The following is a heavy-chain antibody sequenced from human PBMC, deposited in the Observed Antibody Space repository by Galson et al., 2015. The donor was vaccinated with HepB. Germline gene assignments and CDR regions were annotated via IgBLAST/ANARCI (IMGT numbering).Heavy chain of an antibody. J-gene: IGHJ6*03. CDR3: ARDGVDFWSGYATYYYYYMDV. Sequence: SLRLSCAASGFTFSSYAMHWVRQAPGKGLEWVAVISYDGSNKYYADSVKGRFTISRDNSKNTLYLQMNSLRAEDTAVYYCARDGVDFWSGYATYYYYYMDVWGKGTTVTVSS. D-gene: IGHD3-3*01. V-gene: IGHV3-30-3*01. CDR2: ISYDGSNK. CDR1: GFTFSSYA.